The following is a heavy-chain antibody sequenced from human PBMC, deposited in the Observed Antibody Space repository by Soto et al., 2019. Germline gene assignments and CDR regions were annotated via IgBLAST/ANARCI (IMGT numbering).Heavy chain of an antibody. CDR3: AGVRFGELSHAFDI. J-gene: IGHJ3*02. D-gene: IGHD3-10*01. Sequence: QVQLQESGPGLVKPSQTLSLTCTVSGGSISSGGYYWSWIRQHPGKGLEWIGYIYYSGSTYYNPSLKSRVTMSVDPSKNQFSLKLSSVTAADTAVYYCAGVRFGELSHAFDIWGQGTMVTVSS. CDR1: GGSISSGGYY. CDR2: IYYSGST. V-gene: IGHV4-31*03.